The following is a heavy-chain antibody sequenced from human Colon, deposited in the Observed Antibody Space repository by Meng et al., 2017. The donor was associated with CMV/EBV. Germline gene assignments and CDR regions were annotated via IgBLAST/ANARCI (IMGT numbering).Heavy chain of an antibody. V-gene: IGHV1-2*02. CDR1: GYSFTGYY. D-gene: IGHD3-16*01. CDR2: MDPTTGRT. CDR3: ASHSSYVWGSHH. Sequence: VQRGRSGVGVGMPEALVKVSCKDSGYSFTGYYIHWVRQAPGQGLEWMGWMDPTTGRTDYAQKFQGTVTMTRDTSISTAYLELSRLTSDDTAVYYCASHSSYVWGSHHWGQGTLVTVSS. J-gene: IGHJ1*01.